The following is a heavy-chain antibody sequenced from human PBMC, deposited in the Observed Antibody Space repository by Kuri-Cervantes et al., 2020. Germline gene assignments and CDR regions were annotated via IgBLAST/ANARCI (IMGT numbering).Heavy chain of an antibody. J-gene: IGHJ4*02. D-gene: IGHD2-8*01. CDR3: ARDLQPKPPNGDFDY. V-gene: IGHV3-33*01. CDR1: GFTFSSYG. Sequence: GESLKISCAASGFTFSSYGMRWVRQAPGKGLEWVAVIWYDGSNKYYADSVKGRFTISRDNSKNTLYLQMNSLRAEDTAVYYCARDLQPKPPNGDFDYWGQGTLVTVSS. CDR2: IWYDGSNK.